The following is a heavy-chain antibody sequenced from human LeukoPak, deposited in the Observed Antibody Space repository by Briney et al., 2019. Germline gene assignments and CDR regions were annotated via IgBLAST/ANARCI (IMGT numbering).Heavy chain of an antibody. D-gene: IGHD6-19*01. J-gene: IGHJ4*02. Sequence: GGSLRLACAAYGFTFSNYCMNWVRQPPGKGLGWVAFIRYDGITNYYADSVKGRFTISRDNSKNRLFVQMHSLRGEDTAVEYCAKANGAGAGLLPDYWGQGTLVTVSS. CDR2: IRYDGITN. CDR1: GFTFSNYC. CDR3: AKANGAGAGLLPDY. V-gene: IGHV3-30*02.